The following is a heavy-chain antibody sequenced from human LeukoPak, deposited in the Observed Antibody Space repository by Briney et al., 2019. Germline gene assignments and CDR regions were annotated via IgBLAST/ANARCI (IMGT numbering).Heavy chain of an antibody. CDR1: GGTFTSYD. CDR2: MNPNSGNT. J-gene: IGHJ6*03. D-gene: IGHD6-19*01. Sequence: ASVKVSCKASGGTFTSYDINWVRQATGQGLEWMGWMNPNSGNTGYAQKFQGRVTITRNTSISTAYMELSSLRSEDTAVYYCARGGGHSSGWYQGRYYYYYMDVWGKGTTVTVSS. V-gene: IGHV1-8*03. CDR3: ARGGGHSSGWYQGRYYYYYMDV.